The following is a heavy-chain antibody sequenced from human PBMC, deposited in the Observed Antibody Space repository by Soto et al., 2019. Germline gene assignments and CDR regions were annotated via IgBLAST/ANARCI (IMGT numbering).Heavy chain of an antibody. J-gene: IGHJ6*04. CDR1: GFSFSTFT. CDR3: ARETGSYNWNDGLMDV. Sequence: EVQLVESGGGLVKPGGSLRLSCAASGFSFSTFTMNWVRQAPGKGLEWVSSIDTSSTYIYYADSVTGRFNISRDNAKKSVYLQMHSLRAEDTAVYYCARETGSYNWNDGLMDVWGKGTTVTVSS. CDR2: IDTSSTYI. D-gene: IGHD1-20*01. V-gene: IGHV3-21*02.